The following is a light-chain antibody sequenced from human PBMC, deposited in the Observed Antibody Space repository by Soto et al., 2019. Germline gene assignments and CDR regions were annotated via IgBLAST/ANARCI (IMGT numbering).Light chain of an antibody. V-gene: IGLV2-8*01. CDR3: SSYAGTYMV. CDR2: DVS. Sequence: QSALTQPPSASGSPGQSVAISCTGTSSDVGGYDYVSWYQQHPGKAPKLMIYDVSKRPSGVPDRFSGSKSGNTASLTVSGLQEEDEAEYCYSSYAGTYMVFGTGTKVTLL. CDR1: SSDVGGYDY. J-gene: IGLJ1*01.